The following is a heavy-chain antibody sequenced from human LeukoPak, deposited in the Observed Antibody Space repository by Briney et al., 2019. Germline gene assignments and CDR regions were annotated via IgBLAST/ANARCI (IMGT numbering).Heavy chain of an antibody. CDR1: GGSFSGYY. Sequence: SETLSLTCAVYGGSFSGYYWSWIRQPPGKGLEWIGYFYNSGSSTYNPSLKSRVTISVDTSKEQFSLKVNSVTAADTAVYYCTRGAGWLIDYWGQGILVTVSS. V-gene: IGHV4-34*01. D-gene: IGHD3-16*01. J-gene: IGHJ4*02. CDR3: TRGAGWLIDY. CDR2: FYNSGSS.